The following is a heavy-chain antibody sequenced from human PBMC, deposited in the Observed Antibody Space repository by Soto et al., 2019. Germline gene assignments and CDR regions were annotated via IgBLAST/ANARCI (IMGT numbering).Heavy chain of an antibody. CDR2: ISGSGGST. Sequence: KGLEWVSAISGSGGSTYYADSVKGRFTISRDNSKNTLYLQMNSLRAEDTAVFFFQAEDGIRYLSTVSAFLLNRSSDL. CDR3: QAEDGIRYLSTVSAFLLNRSSDL. V-gene: IGHV3-23*01. J-gene: IGHJ2*01. D-gene: IGHD3-9*01.